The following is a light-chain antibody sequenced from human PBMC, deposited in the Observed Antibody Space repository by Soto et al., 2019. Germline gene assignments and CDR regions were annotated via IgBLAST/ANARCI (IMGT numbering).Light chain of an antibody. CDR3: QSFDTSLGRSV. V-gene: IGLV1-40*01. Sequence: QSVLTQPPLVSGAPGQRVTIPCTGTSSNIGAGFDVHWYQHLPGTAPKLLIYGNNHRPSGVPDRFSGSKSGTSASLAITGLQAEDEADYSCQSFDTSLGRSVFGGGTKLTVL. J-gene: IGLJ2*01. CDR2: GNN. CDR1: SSNIGAGFD.